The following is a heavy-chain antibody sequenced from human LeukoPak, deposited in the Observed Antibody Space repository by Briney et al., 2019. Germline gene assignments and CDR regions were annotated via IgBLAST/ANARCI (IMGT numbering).Heavy chain of an antibody. V-gene: IGHV4-34*01. CDR1: GGSFSGYY. Sequence: PSETLSLTCAVYGGSFSGYYWSWIRQPPGKGLEWIGEINHSGSTNYNPSLKSRVTISVDTSKNQFSLKLSSVTAADTAVYYCARGGYYGSGRGDWGQGTLVTVSS. CDR2: INHSGST. J-gene: IGHJ4*02. D-gene: IGHD3-10*01. CDR3: ARGGYYGSGRGD.